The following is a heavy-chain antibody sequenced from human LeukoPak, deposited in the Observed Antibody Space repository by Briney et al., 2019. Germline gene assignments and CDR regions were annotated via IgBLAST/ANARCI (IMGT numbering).Heavy chain of an antibody. CDR1: GFTFSNYW. D-gene: IGHD5-24*01. J-gene: IGHJ5*02. CDR2: RKQDGSVN. Sequence: GGSLRLSCAASGFTFSNYWMIWVRQAPGKGLEWVGNRKQDGSVNRYADSVRGRFTISRDNAQTSLYLQMNSLRAEETAVYYCARASNPWLQLTWGQGTLVTVSS. CDR3: ARASNPWLQLT. V-gene: IGHV3-7*05.